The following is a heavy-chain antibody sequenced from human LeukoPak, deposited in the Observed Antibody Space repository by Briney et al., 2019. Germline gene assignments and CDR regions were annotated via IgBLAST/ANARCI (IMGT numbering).Heavy chain of an antibody. CDR2: INPDGDGM. D-gene: IGHD5-12*01. J-gene: IGHJ4*02. V-gene: IGHV3-7*01. CDR3: AAWTDRGYSY. CDR1: GFTFSRSW. Sequence: PGGSLRLFCTASGFTFSRSWMNWIRQAPGKGLEWVANINPDGDGMRFVDSVEGRFTMSRDNAQSSLHLQMNSLRVEDTAFYYCAAWTDRGYSYWGQGVLVTVSS.